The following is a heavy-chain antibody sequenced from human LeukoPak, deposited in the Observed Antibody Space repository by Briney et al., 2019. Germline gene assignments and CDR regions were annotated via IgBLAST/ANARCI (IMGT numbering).Heavy chain of an antibody. CDR3: ATVAVIRGVTYFDY. CDR2: MFYSGNS. Sequence: SETLSLTCTVSGASVNTYYWSWIRQPPGKGLEWIGYMFYSGNSNYSPSLKSRVTISVDTSKNQLSLKVRSVTAADTAVYYCATVAVIRGVTYFDYWGQGTLVTVSS. D-gene: IGHD3-10*01. J-gene: IGHJ4*02. CDR1: GASVNTYY. V-gene: IGHV4-59*02.